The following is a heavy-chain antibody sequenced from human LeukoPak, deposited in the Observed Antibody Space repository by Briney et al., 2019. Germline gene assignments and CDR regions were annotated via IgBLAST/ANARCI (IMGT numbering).Heavy chain of an antibody. CDR3: ARVIRTTVTTSPNQDY. J-gene: IGHJ4*02. CDR1: GFTLSNFG. V-gene: IGHV3-30*02. CDR2: VRPDGSSN. D-gene: IGHD4-17*01. Sequence: GGSLRLSCAASGFTLSNFGMHWVRQAPGKGLEWVAFVRPDGSSNYYADSVKGRFTISRDNAKNSLYLQMNSLRAEDTAVYYCARVIRTTVTTSPNQDYWGQGTLVTVSS.